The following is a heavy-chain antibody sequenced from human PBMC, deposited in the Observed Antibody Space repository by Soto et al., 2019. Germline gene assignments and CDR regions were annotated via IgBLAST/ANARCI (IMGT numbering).Heavy chain of an antibody. CDR1: GGTFSSYA. CDR2: IIPIFGTA. CDR3: ARGKENYDFWSGYYKDYYYGMDV. D-gene: IGHD3-3*01. Sequence: AASVKVSCKASGGTFSSYAISWVRQAPGQGLEWMGGIIPIFGTANYAQKFQGRVTITADESTSTAYMELSSLRSEDTAVYYCARGKENYDFWSGYYKDYYYGMDVWGQGTTVTVSS. V-gene: IGHV1-69*13. J-gene: IGHJ6*02.